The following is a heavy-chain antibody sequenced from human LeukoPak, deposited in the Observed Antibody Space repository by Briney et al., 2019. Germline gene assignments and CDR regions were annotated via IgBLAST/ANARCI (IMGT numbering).Heavy chain of an antibody. V-gene: IGHV5-51*01. J-gene: IGHJ2*01. Sequence: GESLKISCKGSGYSFTNYWIGWVRQMPGKGLGWMGIIYPGDSDARYGPFFQGQVTISADKSISTSYLQWSSLKASDTAIYYCARRVYSNYWYFDLWGRGTLVTVSS. D-gene: IGHD4-11*01. CDR1: GYSFTNYW. CDR2: IYPGDSDA. CDR3: ARRVYSNYWYFDL.